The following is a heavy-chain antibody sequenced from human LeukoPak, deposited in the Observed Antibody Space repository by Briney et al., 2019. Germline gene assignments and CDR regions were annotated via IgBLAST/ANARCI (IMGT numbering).Heavy chain of an antibody. Sequence: GGSLRLSCAASGFIFSSYGMHWVRQAPGKGLEWVAFIRSDGSTKYYADSVKGRFTISRDNSKNTPYLQINSLRGEDTAVYYCAKDEVTSTSQQQLAWYFDKWGEGTLVTVSS. CDR1: GFIFSSYG. CDR3: AKDEVTSTSQQQLAWYFDK. D-gene: IGHD6-13*01. CDR2: IRSDGSTK. J-gene: IGHJ4*02. V-gene: IGHV3-30*02.